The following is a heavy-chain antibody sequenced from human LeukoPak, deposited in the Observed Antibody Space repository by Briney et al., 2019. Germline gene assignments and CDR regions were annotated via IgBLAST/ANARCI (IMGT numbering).Heavy chain of an antibody. CDR3: AKDLVLRYFDWLFNSFDY. D-gene: IGHD3-9*01. CDR2: ISGSGGST. Sequence: GGSLRLSCAASGFTFSSYAMSWVRQAPGKGLEWVSAISGSGGSTYYADSVKGRFTISRDNSKNTLYLQMISLRAEDTAVYYCAKDLVLRYFDWLFNSFDYWGQGTLVTVSS. J-gene: IGHJ4*02. V-gene: IGHV3-23*01. CDR1: GFTFSSYA.